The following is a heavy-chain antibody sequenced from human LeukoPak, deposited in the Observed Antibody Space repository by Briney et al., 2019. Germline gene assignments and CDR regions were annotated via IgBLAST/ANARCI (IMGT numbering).Heavy chain of an antibody. V-gene: IGHV3-74*01. Sequence: GGSLRLSCAASGFTFSHYWMHWVRQAPGKGLVWVSHINTDGSSATYADSVKGRFTISRDNAKNTLYLQMNSLRAEDTAVYYCARDGPNSNAFDIWGQGTMVTVSS. CDR1: GFTFSHYW. CDR3: ARDGPNSNAFDI. J-gene: IGHJ3*02. D-gene: IGHD4/OR15-4a*01. CDR2: INTDGSSA.